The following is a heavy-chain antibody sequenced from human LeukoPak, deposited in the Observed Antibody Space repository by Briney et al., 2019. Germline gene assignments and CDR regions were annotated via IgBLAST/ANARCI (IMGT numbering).Heavy chain of an antibody. Sequence: GGSLRLSCAASGFTFSSYWMSWVRQAPGKGLEWVANIKQDGSEKYYVDSVKGRFTISRDNAKNSLYLQMNSLRAEDTAVYYCARDRVAAAGTNWFDPWGQGTLVTVSS. D-gene: IGHD6-13*01. V-gene: IGHV3-7*03. J-gene: IGHJ5*02. CDR2: IKQDGSEK. CDR3: ARDRVAAAGTNWFDP. CDR1: GFTFSSYW.